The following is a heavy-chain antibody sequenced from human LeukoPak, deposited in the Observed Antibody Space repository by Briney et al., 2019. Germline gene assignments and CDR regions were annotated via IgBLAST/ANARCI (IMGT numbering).Heavy chain of an antibody. CDR1: GGSISSSSYY. J-gene: IGHJ6*03. D-gene: IGHD3-10*01. CDR2: IYYSGST. CDR3: ARSPMVRGVIKGTYYYYMDV. Sequence: SETLSLTCTVSGGSISSSSYYWGWIRQPPGKGLEWIGSIYYSGSTYYNPSLKSRVTLSVDTSKNQFSLKLSSVTAADTAVYYCARSPMVRGVIKGTYYYYMDVWGKGTTVTISS. V-gene: IGHV4-39*01.